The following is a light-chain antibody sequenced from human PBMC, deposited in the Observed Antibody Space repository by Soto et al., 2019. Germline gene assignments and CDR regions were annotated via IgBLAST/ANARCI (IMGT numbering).Light chain of an antibody. V-gene: IGKV3-20*01. Sequence: EFVLTQSPGTLSLSPGETATLSCRASQSVASNYLAWYQQKPGQAPRLLISGASSRATGIPDRFSGSGSGTDFTLTISRLEPEDFALYYCHQYGTSPRAFGQGTKVEIK. CDR1: QSVASNY. J-gene: IGKJ1*01. CDR3: HQYGTSPRA. CDR2: GAS.